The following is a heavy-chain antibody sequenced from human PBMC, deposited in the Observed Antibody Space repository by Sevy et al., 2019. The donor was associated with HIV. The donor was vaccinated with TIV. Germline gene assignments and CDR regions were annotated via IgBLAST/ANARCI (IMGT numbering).Heavy chain of an antibody. V-gene: IGHV3-15*01. CDR3: STLDRDYDFWSGYYNVSGMDV. CDR2: IKSKTDGGTT. Sequence: GGSLRLSCAASGFTFSNAWMSWVRQAPGKGLEWVGRIKSKTDGGTTDYAAPVKGRFTISREDSKNTLYLQMNSLKTEDTAVYYCSTLDRDYDFWSGYYNVSGMDVWGQGTTVTVSS. J-gene: IGHJ6*02. CDR1: GFTFSNAW. D-gene: IGHD3-3*01.